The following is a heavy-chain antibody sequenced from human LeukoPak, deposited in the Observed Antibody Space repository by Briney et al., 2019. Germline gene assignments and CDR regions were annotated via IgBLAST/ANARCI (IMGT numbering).Heavy chain of an antibody. Sequence: GGSLRLSCAASGFTFSSYSMNWVHQAPGKGLEWVSYISSSSSSIYYADSVKGRFTISRDNAKNSLYLQMNSLRAEGTAVYYCARDKFNSDWYGFDYWGQGTLVTVSS. D-gene: IGHD6-19*01. CDR1: GFTFSSYS. CDR3: ARDKFNSDWYGFDY. J-gene: IGHJ4*02. CDR2: ISSSSSSI. V-gene: IGHV3-48*01.